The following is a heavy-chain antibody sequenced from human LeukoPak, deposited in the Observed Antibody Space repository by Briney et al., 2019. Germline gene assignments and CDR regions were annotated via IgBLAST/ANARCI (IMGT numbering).Heavy chain of an antibody. CDR1: GYTFTSYY. J-gene: IGHJ6*03. CDR3: AREGGDGIVGALRGYMDV. V-gene: IGHV1-46*01. D-gene: IGHD1-26*01. CDR2: INPSGGST. Sequence: ASVKVSCKASGYTFTSYYMHWVRQAPGQGLEWMGIINPSGGSTSYAQKFQGRVTMTRDTSTSTVYMELSSLRSEDTAVYYCAREGGDGIVGALRGYMDVWGKGTTVTVSS.